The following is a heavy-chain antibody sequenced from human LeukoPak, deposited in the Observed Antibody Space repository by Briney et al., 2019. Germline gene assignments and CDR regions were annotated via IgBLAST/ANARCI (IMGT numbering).Heavy chain of an antibody. Sequence: PSETLSLTCAVSGYSISSGYYWGWIRQPPGKGLEWIGSIYHSGSTYYNPSLKSRVTISVDTSKSQFSLKLSSVTAADTAVYYCASGGSGAFDIWGQGTMVTVSS. CDR2: IYHSGST. J-gene: IGHJ3*02. CDR1: GYSISSGYY. V-gene: IGHV4-38-2*01. D-gene: IGHD3-10*01. CDR3: ASGGSGAFDI.